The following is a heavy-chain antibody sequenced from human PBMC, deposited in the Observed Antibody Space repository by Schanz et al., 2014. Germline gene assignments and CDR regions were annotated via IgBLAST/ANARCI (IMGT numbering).Heavy chain of an antibody. CDR1: TSLFSRSV. CDR3: AKDGRLPYYGTGSDFDY. V-gene: IGHV3-33*06. CDR2: MWNDGIKT. Sequence: DLVESGGGVVQPGRSLTLSCAVSTSLFSRSVIHWVRQAPGKGLEWVAVMWNDGIKTHYADSGKGRFTISRDNSKNTLYLQINKLRAEDTAVYYCAKDGRLPYYGTGSDFDYWGQGTLVAVSS. D-gene: IGHD3-22*01. J-gene: IGHJ4*02.